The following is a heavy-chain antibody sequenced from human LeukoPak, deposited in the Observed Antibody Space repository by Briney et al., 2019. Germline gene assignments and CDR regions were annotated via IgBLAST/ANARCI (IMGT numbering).Heavy chain of an antibody. J-gene: IGHJ4*02. Sequence: SETLSLTCTVSGGSISSYCWSWIRQPPGKGLEWIGYIYYSGSTNYNPSLKSRVTISVDTSKNQFSLKLSSVTAADTAVYYCARVQKWASFDYWGQGTLVTVSS. V-gene: IGHV4-59*01. CDR2: IYYSGST. CDR3: ARVQKWASFDY. CDR1: GGSISSYC. D-gene: IGHD1-26*01.